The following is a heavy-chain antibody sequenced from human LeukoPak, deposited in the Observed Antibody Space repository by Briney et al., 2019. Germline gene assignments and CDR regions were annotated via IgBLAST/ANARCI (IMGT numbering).Heavy chain of an antibody. J-gene: IGHJ3*02. CDR2: ISGSGGST. CDR1: GFTFSSYA. V-gene: IGHV3-23*01. CDR3: AMSYSSSSVVAFDI. D-gene: IGHD6-6*01. Sequence: GGFLRLSCVASGFTFSSYAINWVRQVPGKGLEWVSAISGSGGSTFYVDSVKGRFTISRDNSKNTLYLQMNSLRAEDTAVYYCAMSYSSSSVVAFDIWGQGTMVTVSS.